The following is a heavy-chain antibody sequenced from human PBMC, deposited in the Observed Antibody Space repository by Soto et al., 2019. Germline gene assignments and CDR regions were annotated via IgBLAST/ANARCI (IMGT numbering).Heavy chain of an antibody. Sequence: QVQLVQSGAEVKRPGASVKVSCKTPGNFCTKYGISWVRQAPGQGLEWMGWINGHTGSTNYAPKFRGRVTMTTDTSTSIVYMELSSLTSDDTAVYCCGRDGDQWDQRYLDYWGQGTLVSV. CDR2: INGHTGST. D-gene: IGHD1-26*01. CDR3: GRDGDQWDQRYLDY. V-gene: IGHV1-18*01. CDR1: GNFCTKYG. J-gene: IGHJ4*02.